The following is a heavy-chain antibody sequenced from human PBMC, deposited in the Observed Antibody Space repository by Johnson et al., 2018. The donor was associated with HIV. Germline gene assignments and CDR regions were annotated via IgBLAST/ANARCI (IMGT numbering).Heavy chain of an antibody. D-gene: IGHD1-7*01. J-gene: IGHJ3*02. CDR2: ISWNSGSI. CDR1: GFTFDDYA. Sequence: VQLVESGGGLVQPGRSLRLSCAASGFTFDDYAMHWVRQAPGKGLEWVSGISWNSGSIGYADSVKGRFTISRDNAKNSLYLQMNSLRAEDTAVYYCARERNYGTHAAFDIWGQGTMVTVSS. CDR3: ARERNYGTHAAFDI. V-gene: IGHV3-9*01.